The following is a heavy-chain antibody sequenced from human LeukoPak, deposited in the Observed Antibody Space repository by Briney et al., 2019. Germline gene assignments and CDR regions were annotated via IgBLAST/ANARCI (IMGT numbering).Heavy chain of an antibody. V-gene: IGHV3-23*01. CDR3: AKGYYGSGSYGWFDY. CDR2: ISGSGVST. D-gene: IGHD3-10*01. Sequence: GGTLRLSCAASGFTFSSYGMSWVRQAPGKGLEWVSGISGSGVSTYYADSVKGRFTISRDNSKNTLFLQMNSLRAEDTAVYYCAKGYYGSGSYGWFDYWGQGTLVTVSS. J-gene: IGHJ4*02. CDR1: GFTFSSYG.